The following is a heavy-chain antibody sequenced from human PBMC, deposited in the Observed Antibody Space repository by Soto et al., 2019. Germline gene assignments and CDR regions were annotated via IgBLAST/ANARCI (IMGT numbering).Heavy chain of an antibody. J-gene: IGHJ4*02. CDR1: GFTFSSYG. CDR3: AKDPLDYVERGDTYYFDY. D-gene: IGHD4-17*01. Sequence: PGGSLRLSCAASGFTFSSYGMHWVRQAPGKGLEWVAVISYDGSNKYYADSVKGRFTISRDNSKNTLYLQMNSLRAEDTAVYYCAKDPLDYVERGDTYYFDYWGQGTLVTVSS. V-gene: IGHV3-30*18. CDR2: ISYDGSNK.